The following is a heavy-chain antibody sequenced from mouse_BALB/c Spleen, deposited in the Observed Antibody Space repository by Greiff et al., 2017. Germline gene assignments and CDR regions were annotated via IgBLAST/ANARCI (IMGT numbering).Heavy chain of an antibody. CDR2: ISYSGST. D-gene: IGHD2-1*01. CDR3: ASYGNSMDYAMDC. CDR1: GYSITRDYA. V-gene: IGHV3-2*02. J-gene: IGHJ4*01. Sequence: EVMLVESGPGLVKPSQSLSLTCTVTGYSITRDYAWNWIRQFPGNKLELMGYISYSGSTSYNPSLQSRISITRDTSKNQFFLQLNSVTSEDTATYYCASYGNSMDYAMDCWGQGTSVTVST.